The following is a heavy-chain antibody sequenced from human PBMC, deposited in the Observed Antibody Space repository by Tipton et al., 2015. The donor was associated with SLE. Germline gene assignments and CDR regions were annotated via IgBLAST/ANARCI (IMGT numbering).Heavy chain of an antibody. CDR3: AKGDTVTVTTGFAAIDF. J-gene: IGHJ4*02. CDR1: GFTINNYV. D-gene: IGHD4-11*01. V-gene: IGHV3-23*01. Sequence: SLRLSCAVSGFTINNYVMMWVRQAPGKGLEWVSSISGTDDDTYYIDSVRGRFTISRDNSKNTLYLQMDSLGAADAAVYYCAKGDTVTVTTGFAAIDFWGQGTLVTVSS. CDR2: ISGTDDDT.